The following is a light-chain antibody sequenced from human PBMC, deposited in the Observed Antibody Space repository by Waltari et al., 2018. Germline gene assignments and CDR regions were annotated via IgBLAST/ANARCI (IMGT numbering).Light chain of an antibody. CDR2: WAS. V-gene: IGKV4-1*01. Sequence: IAMTQPRDSLAVSLGERATINCKSSQSVLYSSNNKNYLAWYQQKPGQPPNLLIYWASTRESGVPDRFSGSGSGTDFTLTISSLQAEDVAVYYCQQYYSSLRTFGQGTKVEIK. CDR3: QQYYSSLRT. CDR1: QSVLYSSNNKNY. J-gene: IGKJ1*01.